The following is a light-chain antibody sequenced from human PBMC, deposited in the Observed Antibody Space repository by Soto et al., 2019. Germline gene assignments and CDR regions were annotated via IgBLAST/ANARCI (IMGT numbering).Light chain of an antibody. CDR3: QHYNSYSEA. CDR1: QTISSW. V-gene: IGKV1-5*03. J-gene: IGKJ1*01. Sequence: DIQMTQSPSTLSGSVGDRVTITCRASQTISSWLAWYQQKPGKAPKLLIYKASTLKSGVPSRFSGSGSGTEFTLTIRSLKPDEFATYDCQHYNSYSEAFGQGTKGEIK. CDR2: KAS.